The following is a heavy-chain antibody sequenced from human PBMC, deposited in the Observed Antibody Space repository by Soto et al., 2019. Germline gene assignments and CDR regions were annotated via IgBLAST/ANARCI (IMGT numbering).Heavy chain of an antibody. J-gene: IGHJ5*02. CDR1: GGSISSSSYY. D-gene: IGHD2-2*01. Sequence: PSETLSLTCTVSGGSISSSSYYWGWIRQPPGKGLEWIGSIYYSGSTYYNPSLKSRVTISVDTSKNHFSLKLSSVTAADTAVYYCARHVHGCISTSCPNWFAPWGQGTLVTVSS. V-gene: IGHV4-39*01. CDR3: ARHVHGCISTSCPNWFAP. CDR2: IYYSGST.